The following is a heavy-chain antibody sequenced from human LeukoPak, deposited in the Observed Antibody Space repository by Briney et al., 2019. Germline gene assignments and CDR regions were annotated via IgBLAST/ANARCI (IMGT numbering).Heavy chain of an antibody. CDR1: GYSFTTYW. CDR2: IYPGDSDT. Sequence: GEXLKISCKGSGYSFTTYWIGWVRQMPGKGMDWMGIIYPGDSDTRYSPSFQGQVTISVDKSISTAYLQWSSLKASDTAMYYCARIPYYYDSSGYHFDYWGQGTLVTVSS. D-gene: IGHD3-22*01. CDR3: ARIPYYYDSSGYHFDY. J-gene: IGHJ4*02. V-gene: IGHV5-51*01.